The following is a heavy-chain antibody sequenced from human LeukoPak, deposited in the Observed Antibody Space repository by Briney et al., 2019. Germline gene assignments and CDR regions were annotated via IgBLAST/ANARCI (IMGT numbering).Heavy chain of an antibody. CDR1: GFTFSDYY. V-gene: IGHV3-11*01. CDR3: ARGVEPLAANTLAY. Sequence: GGSLRLSCAASGFTFSDYYMSWLRQAPGKGLEWLSYISSSGGRIYYADSVQGRFTISRDNSKNTLYLEMNSLSPDDTAVYYCARGVEPLAANTLAYWGQGTLVTVSS. J-gene: IGHJ4*02. D-gene: IGHD1-14*01. CDR2: ISSSGGRI.